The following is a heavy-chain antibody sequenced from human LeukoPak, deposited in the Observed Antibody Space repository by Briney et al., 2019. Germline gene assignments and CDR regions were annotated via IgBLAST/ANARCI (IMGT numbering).Heavy chain of an antibody. CDR1: GFTFSSYW. J-gene: IGHJ4*02. V-gene: IGHV3-74*01. CDR2: INSDGSST. CDR3: ARGDSSSWYYLDY. Sequence: GGSLRLSCAASGFTFSSYWMHWVRQAPGKGLVWVSRINSDGSSTSYADSVKGRFTISRDNAKNTLYLQMNSLRAEDTAVYYCARGDSSSWYYLDYWGQGTLVTVSS. D-gene: IGHD6-13*01.